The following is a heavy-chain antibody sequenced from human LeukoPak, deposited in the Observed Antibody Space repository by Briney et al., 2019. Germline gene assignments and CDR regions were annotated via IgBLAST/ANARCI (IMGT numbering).Heavy chain of an antibody. J-gene: IGHJ4*02. CDR3: AREGVRSAQSFDY. D-gene: IGHD3-16*01. Sequence: TLSLTCTDSGGSNSSGGYYWSWIRQHPGKGLEWIGYICYSGSTYYNPSLKSRVTISVDTSKNQFSLKLSSVTAADTAVYYCAREGVRSAQSFDYWGQGTLVTVSS. CDR2: ICYSGST. CDR1: GGSNSSGGYY. V-gene: IGHV4-31*03.